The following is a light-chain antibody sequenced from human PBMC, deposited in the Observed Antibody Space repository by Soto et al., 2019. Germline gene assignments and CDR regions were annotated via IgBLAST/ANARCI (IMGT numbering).Light chain of an antibody. V-gene: IGKV3-15*01. Sequence: EVVMTQSPATLSVSAGERATLSCRASQSVTTNLAWYQQKPGQVPRLLIYGASTRATGIPARFSGSGSGTEFTLTISSLQSEDLAVYYCQQFDNWPLTCGQGTRLEIK. CDR3: QQFDNWPLT. J-gene: IGKJ5*01. CDR1: QSVTTN. CDR2: GAS.